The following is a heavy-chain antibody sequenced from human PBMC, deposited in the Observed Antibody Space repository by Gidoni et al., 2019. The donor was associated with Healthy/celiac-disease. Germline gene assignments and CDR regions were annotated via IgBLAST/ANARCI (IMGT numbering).Heavy chain of an antibody. J-gene: IGHJ4*02. Sequence: QITFKASVPTLVLPTQTLTLSCTFSGFSPSTSGVGVCWSRQPPGKALEWLALISWDDDKRYSPSLKSRLTITKDTYKNQVDLTMSNMDPVDTDTYYSADSVRWLVHLDYWGQGTLVTVSS. CDR1: GFSPSTSGVG. V-gene: IGHV2-5*02. D-gene: IGHD6-19*01. CDR3: ADSVRWLVHLDY. CDR2: ISWDDDK.